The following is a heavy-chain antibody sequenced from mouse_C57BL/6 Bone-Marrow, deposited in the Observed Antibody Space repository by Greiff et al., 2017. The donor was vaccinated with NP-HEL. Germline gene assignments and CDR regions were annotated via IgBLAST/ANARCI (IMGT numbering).Heavy chain of an antibody. CDR3: ASSRQLRLPFDY. V-gene: IGHV5-17*01. CDR2: ISSGSSTI. J-gene: IGHJ2*01. D-gene: IGHD3-2*02. CDR1: GFTFSDYG. Sequence: EVQGVESGGGLVKPGGSLKLSCAASGFTFSDYGMHWVRQAPEKGLEWVAYISSGSSTIYYADTVKGRFTISRDKAKNTLFLQMTSLRSEDTAMYYCASSRQLRLPFDYWGQGTTLTVSS.